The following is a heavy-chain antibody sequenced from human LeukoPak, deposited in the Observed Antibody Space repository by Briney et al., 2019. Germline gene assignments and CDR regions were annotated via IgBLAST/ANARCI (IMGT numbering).Heavy chain of an antibody. J-gene: IGHJ4*02. CDR3: ARGHLFSFDH. CDR1: GFTFNSHY. CDR2: TTDDATTT. Sequence: GGSLRLSCAFSGFTFNSHYVHWVRQAPGQGLLWVSRTTDDATTTYADSVRGRFTISRDIAKKTLYLQMNSLRAEDTAVYYCARGHLFSFDHWGQGALVTVSS. V-gene: IGHV3-74*01.